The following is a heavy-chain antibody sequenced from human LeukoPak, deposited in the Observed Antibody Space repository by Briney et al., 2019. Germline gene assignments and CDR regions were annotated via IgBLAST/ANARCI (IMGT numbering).Heavy chain of an antibody. CDR1: GGSFSGYY. D-gene: IGHD3-9*01. J-gene: IGHJ6*02. Sequence: SETLSLTCAVYGGSFSGYYWSWIRQPPGKGLEWIGEINHSGSTNYNPSLKSRVTISVDTSKNQFSLKLSSVTAADTAVYYCAREVRYLDWLFPEKYYYYGMDVWGQGTTVTVSS. V-gene: IGHV4-34*01. CDR3: AREVRYLDWLFPEKYYYYGMDV. CDR2: INHSGST.